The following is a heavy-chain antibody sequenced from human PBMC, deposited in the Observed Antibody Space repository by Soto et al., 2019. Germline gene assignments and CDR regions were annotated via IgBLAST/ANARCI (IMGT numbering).Heavy chain of an antibody. CDR1: GFTFSNAW. V-gene: IGHV3-15*07. CDR2: IKSKTDGGTT. J-gene: IGHJ6*02. D-gene: IGHD2-8*01. Sequence: EVQLVESGGGLVKPGGSLRLSCAASGFTFSNAWRNWVRQAPGKGLEWVGRIKSKTDGGTTDYAAPVKGRFTISRDDSKNTLYLQMNSLKTEDTAVYYCTTDGEGVYALHTSYYYYYGMDVWGQGTTVTVSS. CDR3: TTDGEGVYALHTSYYYYYGMDV.